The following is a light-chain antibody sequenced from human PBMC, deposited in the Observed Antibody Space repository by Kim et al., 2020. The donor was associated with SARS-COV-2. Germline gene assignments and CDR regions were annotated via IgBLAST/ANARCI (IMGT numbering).Light chain of an antibody. V-gene: IGKV1-12*01. CDR1: QGIGTW. Sequence: ASVGDRVTFPCRASQGIGTWLAWYQYEPGKAPKLLIYGASSLQSGVPSRFSGSGSGTDFTLTISSLQPEDFASYYCQQADTFPPTFGGGTKVEIK. J-gene: IGKJ4*01. CDR3: QQADTFPPT. CDR2: GAS.